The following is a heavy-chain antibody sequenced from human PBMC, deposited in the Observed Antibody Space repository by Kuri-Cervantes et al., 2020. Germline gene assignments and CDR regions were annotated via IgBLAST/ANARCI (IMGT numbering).Heavy chain of an antibody. CDR1: GGTFSSYA. J-gene: IGHJ3*02. Sequence: SVKVSCKASGGTFSSYAISWVRQAPGQGLEWMGGIIPIFGTASYAQKFQGRVTMTRDTSTSTVYMELSSLRSEDTAVYYCAREYQDSSGYLGALHDAFDIWGQGTMVTVSS. D-gene: IGHD3-22*01. CDR2: IIPIFGTA. V-gene: IGHV1-69*05. CDR3: AREYQDSSGYLGALHDAFDI.